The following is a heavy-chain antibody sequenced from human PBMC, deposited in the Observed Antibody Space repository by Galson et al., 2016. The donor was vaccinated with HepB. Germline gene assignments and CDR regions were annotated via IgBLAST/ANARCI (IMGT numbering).Heavy chain of an antibody. Sequence: SVKVSCKASGYTFSAYVIHWLRQAPGQRFEYMGWISAGKGETHYSQKFQGRVSFTRDTSADTAYVELRSLTSEDTAVYYCARGRSLSSLTSTGRYVSLGFWGQGTLVTVSS. CDR1: GYTFSAYV. CDR3: ARGRSLSSLTSTGRYVSLGF. V-gene: IGHV1-3*01. D-gene: IGHD3-16*01. CDR2: ISAGKGET. J-gene: IGHJ4*02.